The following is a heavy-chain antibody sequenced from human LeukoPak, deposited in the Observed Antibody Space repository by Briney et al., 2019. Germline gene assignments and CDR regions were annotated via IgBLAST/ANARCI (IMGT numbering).Heavy chain of an antibody. CDR2: TYYKSKWYN. CDR3: ARVSSPWSPRDAFDI. D-gene: IGHD1-26*01. CDR1: GDSVSSNSAT. J-gene: IGHJ3*02. Sequence: SQTLSLTCAISGDSVSSNSATWTWVRQSPSRGLEWLGRTYYKSKWYNDYAVSVKSRITINSDTSKNQFSLQLNSVTPEDTAVYYCARVSSPWSPRDAFDIWGQGTMVTVSS. V-gene: IGHV6-1*01.